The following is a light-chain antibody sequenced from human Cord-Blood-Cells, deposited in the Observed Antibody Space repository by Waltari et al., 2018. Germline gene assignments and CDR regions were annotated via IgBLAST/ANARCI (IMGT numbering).Light chain of an antibody. CDR1: SSDVGGYNY. CDR3: SSYAGSNNVV. Sequence: QSALTQPPSASGSPGQSVTISCTGTSSDVGGYNYVSWYQQHPGKAPNLMIYEVSKRPSGVPDLFSRSKSGNAASLTVSGLQAEDEADYYCSSYAGSNNVVFGGGTKLTVL. V-gene: IGLV2-8*01. J-gene: IGLJ3*02. CDR2: EVS.